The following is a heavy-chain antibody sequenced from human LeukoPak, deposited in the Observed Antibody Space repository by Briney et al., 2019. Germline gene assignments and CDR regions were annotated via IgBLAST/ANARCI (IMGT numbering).Heavy chain of an antibody. V-gene: IGHV3-48*01. Sequence: GGSLRLSCGASGFILGDYRMDWVRQAPGKGLEGVSLISTTGDIKYYADSVKGRFTISRDNAKNSLSLQMNSLRADDTAVYYCVRDAKEGQLLDRSVWGKGTTVIVSS. CDR1: GFILGDYR. CDR2: ISTTGDIK. D-gene: IGHD2-2*01. CDR3: VRDAKEGQLLDRSV. J-gene: IGHJ6*04.